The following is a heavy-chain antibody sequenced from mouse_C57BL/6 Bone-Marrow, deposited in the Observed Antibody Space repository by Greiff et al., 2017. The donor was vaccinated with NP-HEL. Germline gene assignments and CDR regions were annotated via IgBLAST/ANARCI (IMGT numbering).Heavy chain of an antibody. CDR2: ISYDGSN. V-gene: IGHV3-6*01. D-gene: IGHD4-1*01. Sequence: VQLKESGPGLVKPSQSLSLTCSVTGYSITSGYYWNWIRQFPGNKLEWMGYISYDGSNNYNPSLKNRISITRDTSKNQFFLKLNSVTTEDTATYYCARKPKLGPSMDYWGQGTSVTVSS. J-gene: IGHJ4*01. CDR1: GYSITSGYY. CDR3: ARKPKLGPSMDY.